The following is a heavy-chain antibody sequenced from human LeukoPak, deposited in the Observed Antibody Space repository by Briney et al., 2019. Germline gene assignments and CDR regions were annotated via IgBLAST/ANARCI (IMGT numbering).Heavy chain of an antibody. V-gene: IGHV5-51*01. CDR3: ARQIPRTYYDFWSGYYLSDAFDI. D-gene: IGHD3-3*01. CDR2: IYPGDSDT. CDR1: GYSFTSYW. Sequence: GESLKIPCKGSGYSFTSYWIGWVRQMPGKGLEWMGIIYPGDSDTRYSPSFQGQVTISADKSISTAYLQWSSLKASDTAMYYCARQIPRTYYDFWSGYYLSDAFDIWGQGTMVTVSS. J-gene: IGHJ3*02.